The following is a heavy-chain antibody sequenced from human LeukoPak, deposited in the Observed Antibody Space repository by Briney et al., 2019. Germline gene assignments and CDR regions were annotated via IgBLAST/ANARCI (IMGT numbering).Heavy chain of an antibody. CDR3: ARLIEYSSSSADY. CDR1: GYTFTDYY. CDR2: VDPEDGET. Sequence: ASVKISCKVSGYTFTDYYMHWVQQAPGKGLEWMGLVDPEDGETIYAEKFQGRVTITADTSTDTAYMELSSLRSEDTAVYYCARLIEYSSSSADYWGQGTLVTVS. V-gene: IGHV1-69-2*01. D-gene: IGHD6-6*01. J-gene: IGHJ4*02.